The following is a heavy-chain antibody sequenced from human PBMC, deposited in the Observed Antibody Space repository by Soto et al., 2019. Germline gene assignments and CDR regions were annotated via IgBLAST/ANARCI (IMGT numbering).Heavy chain of an antibody. V-gene: IGHV1-69*01. CDR3: ARPRTGYSSSWYKNECDY. CDR2: IIPIFGTA. CDR1: GGTFSSYA. J-gene: IGHJ4*02. D-gene: IGHD6-13*01. Sequence: QVQLVQSGAEVKKPGSSVKVSCKASGGTFSSYAISWVRQAPGQGLEWMGGIIPIFGTANYAQKFQGRVTITADESTSTAYMELSSLRSEDTAVYYCARPRTGYSSSWYKNECDYWGQGTLVTVSS.